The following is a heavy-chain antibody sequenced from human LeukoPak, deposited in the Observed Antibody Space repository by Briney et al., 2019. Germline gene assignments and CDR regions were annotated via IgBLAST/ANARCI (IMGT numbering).Heavy chain of an antibody. V-gene: IGHV4-4*02. CDR2: IYHTGST. Sequence: SGTLSLTCAVSGGSISSSNWWSWVRQPPGKGLEWIGEIYHTGSTNYNPSLKSRVTISLDKSKNQFSLKLSSVTAADTAVYYCARPFGKPYSSSSRMDVWGKGTTVTVSS. CDR1: GGSISSSNW. D-gene: IGHD6-6*01. J-gene: IGHJ6*03. CDR3: ARPFGKPYSSSSRMDV.